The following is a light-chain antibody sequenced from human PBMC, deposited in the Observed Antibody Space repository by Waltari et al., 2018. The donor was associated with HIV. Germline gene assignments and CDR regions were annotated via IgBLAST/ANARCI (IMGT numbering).Light chain of an antibody. CDR1: QGISNW. CDR3: QQYNSDPS. V-gene: IGKV1-5*03. Sequence: DIHMTQSPSTLSAFVGDRVPIPCRASQGISNWLAWYQQKPGKAPKLLIHKASVLENGVSSRFSGSRFGTDFTLIIDSLEPDDFATYYCQQYNSDPSFGQGTRLEMK. J-gene: IGKJ5*01. CDR2: KAS.